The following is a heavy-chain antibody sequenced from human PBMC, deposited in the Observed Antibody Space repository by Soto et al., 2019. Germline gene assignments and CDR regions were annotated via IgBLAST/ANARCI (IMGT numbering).Heavy chain of an antibody. J-gene: IGHJ4*02. V-gene: IGHV3-48*01. CDR1: GFAFYNHD. CDR3: VRAASYCGGSICFDY. CDR2: ITSASSTI. D-gene: IGHD2-21*01. Sequence: EVQLVESGGGLVQPGGSLGLSCAASGFAFYNHDMSWVRQVPGKGLEWLSYITSASSTISYADSVKGRFIISRDNAKNSLYLQMNSLSAEDTAVYYCVRAASYCGGSICFDYWGQGALVTVSS.